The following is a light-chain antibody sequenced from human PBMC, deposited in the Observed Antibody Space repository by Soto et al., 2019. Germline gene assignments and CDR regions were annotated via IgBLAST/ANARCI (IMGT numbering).Light chain of an antibody. CDR1: QSVSSNL. V-gene: IGKV3-20*01. CDR3: RQYGRSLASA. J-gene: IGKJ4*01. Sequence: EIVLAQSPGTLSLSPGERATLSCRASQSVSSNLLAWYQEKPGQAPRLLIYGASTRATGIPDRFSGSGSGTDSTLAISTLEPEDFAVYYCRQYGRSLASAIGGGTKV. CDR2: GAS.